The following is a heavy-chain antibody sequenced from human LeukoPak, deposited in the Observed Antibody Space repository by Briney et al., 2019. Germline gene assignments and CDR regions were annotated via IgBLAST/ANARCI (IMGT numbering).Heavy chain of an antibody. CDR1: GFTFSSYA. Sequence: GGSLRLSCAASGFTFSSYAMTWVPQAPGKGLEWVSGISGSGGSTYYADSVKGRFSISRDSSKNTQYLQMNSLRAEDTAVYYCAKGYGDYVFYYMDVWGKGTTVTVSS. V-gene: IGHV3-23*01. J-gene: IGHJ6*03. CDR3: AKGYGDYVFYYMDV. CDR2: ISGSGGST. D-gene: IGHD4-17*01.